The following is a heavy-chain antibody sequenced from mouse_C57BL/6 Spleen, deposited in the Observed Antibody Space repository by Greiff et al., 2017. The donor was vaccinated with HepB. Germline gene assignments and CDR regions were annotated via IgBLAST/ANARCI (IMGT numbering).Heavy chain of an antibody. CDR3: AKSKTAQATFYFDY. V-gene: IGHV1-81*01. D-gene: IGHD3-2*02. J-gene: IGHJ2*01. CDR2: IYPRSGNT. CDR1: GYTFTSYG. Sequence: QVQLQQSGAELARPGASVKLSCKASGYTFTSYGISWVKQRTGQGLEWIGEIYPRSGNTYYNEKFKGKATLTADKSSSTAYMELRSLTSEDSAVYFCAKSKTAQATFYFDYWGQGTTLTVSS.